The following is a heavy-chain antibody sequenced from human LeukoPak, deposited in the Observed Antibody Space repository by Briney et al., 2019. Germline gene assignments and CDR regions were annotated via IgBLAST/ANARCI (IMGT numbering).Heavy chain of an antibody. J-gene: IGHJ4*02. V-gene: IGHV3-30*03. D-gene: IGHD2/OR15-2a*01. CDR1: GFTFSHYG. CDR2: ISYDGSNK. Sequence: GGSLRLSCAASGFTFSHYGVHWVRQAPGKGLEWVAVISYDGSNKYYADSVKGRFTISRDNSKNTVFLEMNSLRAEDTAVYYCARGSIIGARGLGDYWGQGTLVTVSS. CDR3: ARGSIIGARGLGDY.